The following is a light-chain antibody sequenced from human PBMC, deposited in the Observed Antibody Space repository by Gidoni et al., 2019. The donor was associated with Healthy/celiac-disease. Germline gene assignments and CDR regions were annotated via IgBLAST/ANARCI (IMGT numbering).Light chain of an antibody. CDR2: AAS. CDR3: QQYYSYPYT. CDR1: QGISSY. Sequence: FSASTGDRVTITCRASQGISSYLAWYQQKPGKAPKLLIYAASTLQSGVPSRFSGSGSGTDFTLTISCLQSEDFATYYCQQYYSYPYTFGQGTKLEIK. J-gene: IGKJ2*01. V-gene: IGKV1-8*01.